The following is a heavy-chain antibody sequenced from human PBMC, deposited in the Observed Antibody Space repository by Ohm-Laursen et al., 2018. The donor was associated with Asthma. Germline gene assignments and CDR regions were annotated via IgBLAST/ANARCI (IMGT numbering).Heavy chain of an antibody. J-gene: IGHJ4*02. CDR3: AKDLGTVTKGYFDY. CDR2: ITGSGRST. V-gene: IGHV3-23*01. D-gene: IGHD4-17*01. CDR1: GFTFSTYA. Sequence: SLRLSCAASGFTFSTYAMSWVRQAPGKGLEWVSAITGSGRSTYYPASVKGRSTISRDNSKNTMYLQMNSLRAEDTAVYYCAKDLGTVTKGYFDYWGQGTLVTVSS.